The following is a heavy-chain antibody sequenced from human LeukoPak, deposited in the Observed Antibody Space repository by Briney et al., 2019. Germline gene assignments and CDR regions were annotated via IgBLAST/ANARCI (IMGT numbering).Heavy chain of an antibody. CDR3: ATRHHSRTYMVPLDS. CDR1: GVSISSDNW. J-gene: IGHJ4*02. V-gene: IGHV4-4*02. D-gene: IGHD3-10*01. CDR2: IRGSGDT. Sequence: SGTLSLTCAVYGVSISSDNWWTWVRQPPGKGVGWVGEIRGSGDTKYNPSLTGRVTISMANSKNQLSPTLISVTAADTAIYFCATRHHSRTYMVPLDSWGQGTLVTVSS.